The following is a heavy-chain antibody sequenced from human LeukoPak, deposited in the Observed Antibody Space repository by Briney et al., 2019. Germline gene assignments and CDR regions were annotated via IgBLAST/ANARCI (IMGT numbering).Heavy chain of an antibody. CDR2: ISSSSSYI. V-gene: IGHV3-21*01. J-gene: IGHJ4*02. D-gene: IGHD6-19*01. Sequence: GGSLRLSCAASGYTFSSYSMNWVRKAPGKGLEWVSSISSSSSYIYYADSVKGRFTISRDNAKNSLYLQMNSLRAEDTAVYYCARAKAVAGYNFDYWGQGTLVTVSS. CDR3: ARAKAVAGYNFDY. CDR1: GYTFSSYS.